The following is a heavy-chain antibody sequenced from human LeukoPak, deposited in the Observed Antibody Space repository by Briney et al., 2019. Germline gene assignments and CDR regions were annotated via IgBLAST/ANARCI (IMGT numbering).Heavy chain of an antibody. CDR1: GFTFRSYS. CDR3: ARGYSNYGYVFDV. D-gene: IGHD4-11*01. J-gene: IGHJ3*01. CDR2: ISSSSSYI. V-gene: IGHV3-21*01. Sequence: GGSLRLSCAASGFTFRSYSMNWVRQAPGKGLEWVSSISSSSSYIYYADSVKGRFTISRDNARNSLYLQMDSLRADDTALYYCARGYSNYGYVFDVWGQGTMVTVSS.